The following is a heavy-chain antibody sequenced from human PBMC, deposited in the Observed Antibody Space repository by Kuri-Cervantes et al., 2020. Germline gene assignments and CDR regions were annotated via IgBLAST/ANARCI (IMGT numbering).Heavy chain of an antibody. J-gene: IGHJ4*02. CDR3: AKASGNY. D-gene: IGHD3-10*01. Sequence: GESLKISCAASGFTFSSYWMHWVRQPPGKGLIWISGMNSDGSNIKYADSVKGRFTISRDNAKNTVYLEMNSLRAEDTALYYCAKASGNYWGQGTLVTVSS. V-gene: IGHV3-74*01. CDR2: MNSDGSNI. CDR1: GFTFSSYW.